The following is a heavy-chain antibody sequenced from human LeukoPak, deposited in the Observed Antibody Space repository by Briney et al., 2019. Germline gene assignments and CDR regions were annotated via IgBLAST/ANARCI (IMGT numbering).Heavy chain of an antibody. CDR2: INHSGST. D-gene: IGHD3-9*01. V-gene: IGHV4-34*01. J-gene: IGHJ6*02. Sequence: PSETLSLTCAVYGGSFSGYYWSWIRQPPGKGLEWIGEINHSGSTNYNPSLKSRVTISVDTSKNQFSLKLSSVTAADTAVYYCARDRRNYDILTGYRRHYYYYGMDVWGQGTTVTVSS. CDR3: ARDRRNYDILTGYRRHYYYYGMDV. CDR1: GGSFSGYY.